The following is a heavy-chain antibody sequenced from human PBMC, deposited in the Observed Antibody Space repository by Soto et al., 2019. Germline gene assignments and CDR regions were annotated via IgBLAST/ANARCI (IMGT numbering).Heavy chain of an antibody. CDR1: GYTCTSYG. V-gene: IGHV1-18*01. Sequence: ASVKVSCKASGYTCTSYGISWVRQAPGQGLEWMGWISAYNGNTNYAQKLQGRVTMTTDTSTSTAYMELRSLRSDDTAVYYCARDKGELLALYYFDYWGQGTLVTVSS. J-gene: IGHJ4*02. CDR2: ISAYNGNT. CDR3: ARDKGELLALYYFDY. D-gene: IGHD1-26*01.